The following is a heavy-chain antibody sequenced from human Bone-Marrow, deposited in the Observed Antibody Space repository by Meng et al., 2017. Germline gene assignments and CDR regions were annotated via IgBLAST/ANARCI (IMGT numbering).Heavy chain of an antibody. D-gene: IGHD3-22*01. CDR3: ASGYTMIVN. V-gene: IGHV3-21*01. CDR2: ISSSSSYI. CDR1: GFTFSSYS. J-gene: IGHJ3*01. Sequence: GESLKISCAASGFTFSSYSMNWVRQAPGKGLEWVSSISSSSSYIYYSDSGKGGFTISRDNAKNSLYLQMNSLRAEDTAVYYCASGYTMIVNWGQGTMVTVSS.